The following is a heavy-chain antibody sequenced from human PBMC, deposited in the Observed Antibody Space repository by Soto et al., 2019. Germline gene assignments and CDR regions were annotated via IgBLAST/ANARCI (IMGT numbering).Heavy chain of an antibody. D-gene: IGHD3-3*01. CDR2: IYYSGST. Sequence: PSETLSLTCTVSGGSISSYYWSWIRQPPGKGLEWIGYIYYSGSTNYNPSLKSRVTISVDTSKNQFSLKLSSVTAADTAVYYCARLPIITIFDPTYYFDYWGQGTLVTVSS. CDR3: ARLPIITIFDPTYYFDY. J-gene: IGHJ4*02. V-gene: IGHV4-59*08. CDR1: GGSISSYY.